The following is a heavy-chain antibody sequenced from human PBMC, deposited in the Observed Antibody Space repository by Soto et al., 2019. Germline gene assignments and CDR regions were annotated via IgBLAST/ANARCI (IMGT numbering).Heavy chain of an antibody. V-gene: IGHV3-30*18. CDR3: AKDLGSSSWGVDX. CDR1: GFTFSSYG. D-gene: IGHD6-6*01. J-gene: IGHJ4*02. Sequence: PGGSLRLSCAASGFTFSSYGMHWVRQAPGKGLEWVEFISYDGSNKYYADSVKGRFTISRDNSKNTLYLQMKSLRAEDTAVYYCAKDLGSSSWGVDXWGQGTLVTVSX. CDR2: ISYDGSNK.